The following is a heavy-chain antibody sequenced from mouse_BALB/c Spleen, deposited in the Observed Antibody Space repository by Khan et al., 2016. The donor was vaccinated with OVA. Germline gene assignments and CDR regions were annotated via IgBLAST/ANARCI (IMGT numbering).Heavy chain of an antibody. CDR2: ISYSGST. CDR1: GYSITSGYA. V-gene: IGHV3-2*02. CDR3: ARKNYYGYAMDY. D-gene: IGHD1-1*01. Sequence: EVQLQESGPGLVKPSQSLSLTCTVTGYSITSGYAWNWIRQFPGNKLEWMGYISYSGSTSYNPSLRSRISIPRDTSKNQFFLQLNSVTTEDTATYYCARKNYYGYAMDYGGQGTSVTVSS. J-gene: IGHJ4*01.